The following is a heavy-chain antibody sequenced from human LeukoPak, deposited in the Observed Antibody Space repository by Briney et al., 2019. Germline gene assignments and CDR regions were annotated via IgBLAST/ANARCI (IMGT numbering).Heavy chain of an antibody. V-gene: IGHV2-5*02. J-gene: IGHJ5*02. Sequence: ESGPTLVNPTQTLTLTCTFSGFSLSTSGVGVGWIRQPPGKALEWLALIYWDDDERYSPSLKSRLTITKDTSKNQAVLTMTNMDPVDTATYYCAPLGGAVAGTNWFDPWGQGTLVTVSS. CDR1: GFSLSTSGVG. CDR2: IYWDDDE. CDR3: APLGGAVAGTNWFDP. D-gene: IGHD6-19*01.